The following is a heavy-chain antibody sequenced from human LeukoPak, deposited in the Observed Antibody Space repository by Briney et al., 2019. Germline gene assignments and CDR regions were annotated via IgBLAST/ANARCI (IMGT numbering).Heavy chain of an antibody. D-gene: IGHD3-3*01. J-gene: IGHJ5*02. CDR3: ARAEFWSGYFWFDP. Sequence: SETLSLTCTVSGDSISSYYWSWSRQPPGEGRGWVGYIYYSGSTNYNPSLKSRVTISVDTSKNQFSLKLTSVTAADTAVYYCARAEFWSGYFWFDPWGQGTLVTVSS. CDR2: IYYSGST. V-gene: IGHV4-59*01. CDR1: GDSISSYY.